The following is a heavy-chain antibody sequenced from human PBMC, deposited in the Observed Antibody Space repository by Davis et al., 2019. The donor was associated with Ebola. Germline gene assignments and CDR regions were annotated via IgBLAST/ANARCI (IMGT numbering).Heavy chain of an antibody. Sequence: GESLKISCAASGFTVSSNYMSWVRQAPGKGLEWVSVIYSGGSTYYADSVKGRFTISRDNSKNTLYLQMNSLRAEDTAAYYCARGGYSSSWYYWGQGTLVTVSS. V-gene: IGHV3-66*01. CDR2: IYSGGST. CDR1: GFTVSSNY. CDR3: ARGGYSSSWYY. J-gene: IGHJ4*02. D-gene: IGHD6-13*01.